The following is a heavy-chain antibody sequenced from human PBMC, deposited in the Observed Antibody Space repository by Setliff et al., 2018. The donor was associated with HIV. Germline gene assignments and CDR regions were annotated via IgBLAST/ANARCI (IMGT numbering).Heavy chain of an antibody. CDR2: IYHSGST. CDR3: ARDIATVATPDRAD. V-gene: IGHV4-30-2*01. J-gene: IGHJ3*01. D-gene: IGHD4-17*01. Sequence: PSETLSLTCAVSGGSISSGGYSWSWIRQPPGKGLEWIGYIYHSGSTYYNPSLKSRVTISIDTSKKQFALRLTSVTAADTALYFCARDIATVATPDRADWGQGTMVTVSS. CDR1: GGSISSGGYS.